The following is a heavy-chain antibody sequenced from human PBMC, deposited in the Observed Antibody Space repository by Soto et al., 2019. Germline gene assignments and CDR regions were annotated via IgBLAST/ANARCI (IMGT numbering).Heavy chain of an antibody. CDR2: IKQDGSEK. D-gene: IGHD3-16*01. CDR1: GFTFSTYW. Sequence: GDLRLSCVGSGFTFSTYWMTWVRQAPGKGLEWVANIKQDGSEKHYVDSVKGRFTISRDNPKNSLYLQMNSLRAEDTAVYYCASQRRDGFFGDYWGQGTLVTVSS. J-gene: IGHJ4*02. V-gene: IGHV3-7*01. CDR3: ASQRRDGFFGDY.